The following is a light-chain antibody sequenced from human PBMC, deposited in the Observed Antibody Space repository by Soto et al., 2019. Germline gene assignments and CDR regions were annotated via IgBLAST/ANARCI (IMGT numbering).Light chain of an antibody. CDR3: QQSYSFPKT. J-gene: IGKJ1*01. CDR2: AAS. Sequence: DIQMTQSPSSLSASVGDRVTITCRASQSISSYLNWYQQKPGSAPKLLIYAASSLQSGVPSRFSGSGSGTDFTLTISRLQPEDFATYYCQQSYSFPKTFGQGTKVEIK. CDR1: QSISSY. V-gene: IGKV1-39*01.